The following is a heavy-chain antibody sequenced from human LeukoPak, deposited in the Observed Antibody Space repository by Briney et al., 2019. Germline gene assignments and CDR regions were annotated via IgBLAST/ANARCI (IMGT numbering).Heavy chain of an antibody. CDR1: GYTFTSYY. D-gene: IGHD6-13*01. CDR2: INPSGGST. V-gene: IGHV1-46*01. Sequence: ASVKVSCKASGYTFTSYYMHWVRQAPGQGLEWMGIINPSGGSTSYAQKFQSRVTMTRDTSTGTVYMELSSLRSEDTAVYYCVREVVMPVAPSTIGTSGRPLYEYYGLDVWGQGTTVAVSS. J-gene: IGHJ6*02. CDR3: VREVVMPVAPSTIGTSGRPLYEYYGLDV.